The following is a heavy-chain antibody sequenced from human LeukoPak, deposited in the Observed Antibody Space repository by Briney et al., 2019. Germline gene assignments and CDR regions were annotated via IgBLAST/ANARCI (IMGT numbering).Heavy chain of an antibody. CDR2: INPNNGDT. V-gene: IGHV1-2*02. Sequence: ASVKVSCKASGYTFTGYYMNWVRQAPGQGLEWMGWINPNNGDTNYAQKFQGRVTMTRDTSTSTAYMELSRLRSDDPAVYYCAREAEDGHASYFDYWGQGTLVTVSS. D-gene: IGHD4-17*01. CDR1: GYTFTGYY. J-gene: IGHJ4*02. CDR3: AREAEDGHASYFDY.